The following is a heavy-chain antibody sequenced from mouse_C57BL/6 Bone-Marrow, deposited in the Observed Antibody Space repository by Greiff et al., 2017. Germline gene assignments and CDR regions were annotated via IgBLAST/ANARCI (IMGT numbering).Heavy chain of an antibody. CDR2: IDPETGGT. V-gene: IGHV1-15*01. J-gene: IGHJ3*01. Sequence: VKLVESGAELVRPGASVTLSCKASGYTFTDYEMHWVKQTPVHGLEWIGAIDPETGGTAYNQKFKGKAILTADKSSSTAYMELRSLTSEDSAVYYCTRGIYYGKGWFAYWGQGTLVTVSA. CDR1: GYTFTDYE. D-gene: IGHD2-1*01. CDR3: TRGIYYGKGWFAY.